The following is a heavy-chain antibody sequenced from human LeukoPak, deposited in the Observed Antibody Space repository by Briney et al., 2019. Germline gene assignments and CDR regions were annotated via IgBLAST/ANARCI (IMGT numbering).Heavy chain of an antibody. CDR1: GGSISSYY. CDR2: IYTSGST. V-gene: IGHV4-4*07. Sequence: PSETLSLTCTVSGGSISSYYWSWIRQPAGKGLEWIGRIYTSGSTNYNPSLKSRVTMSVDTSKNQFSLKLSSVTAADTAVYYCARSDYYDFWSGYKSTNWFDPWGQGTLVTVSS. J-gene: IGHJ5*02. CDR3: ARSDYYDFWSGYKSTNWFDP. D-gene: IGHD3-3*01.